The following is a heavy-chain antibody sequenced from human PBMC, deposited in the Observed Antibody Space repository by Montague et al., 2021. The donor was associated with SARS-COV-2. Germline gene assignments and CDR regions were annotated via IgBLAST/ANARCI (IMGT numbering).Heavy chain of an antibody. CDR2: IHHGGST. V-gene: IGHV4-34*01. CDR3: ARLGDGVVPSPIRGVGPYYSHYSMDV. D-gene: IGHD2-2*02. J-gene: IGHJ6*03. Sequence: SETLSLTCAVHGGSFSTYSWNWIRQPPGKGLEWIGEIHHGGSTSYNPSLKSRFTISADTSKNQFSLKLTSVAAADTAVYYCARLGDGVVPSPIRGVGPYYSHYSMDVWGKGTPVTVSS. CDR1: GGSFSTYS.